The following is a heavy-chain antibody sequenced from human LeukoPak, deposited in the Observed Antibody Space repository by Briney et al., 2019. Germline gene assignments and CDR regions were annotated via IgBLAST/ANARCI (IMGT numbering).Heavy chain of an antibody. D-gene: IGHD3-22*01. CDR3: ARDRTSYYYDSSSLFDP. J-gene: IGHJ5*02. CDR2: INPNSGGT. Sequence: ASAKVSCKASGYTFTGYYMHWVRQAPGQGLEWMGRINPNSGGTNYAQKFQGRVTMTRDTSISTAYMELSRLRSDDTAVYYCARDRTSYYYDSSSLFDPWGQGTLVTVSS. CDR1: GYTFTGYY. V-gene: IGHV1-2*06.